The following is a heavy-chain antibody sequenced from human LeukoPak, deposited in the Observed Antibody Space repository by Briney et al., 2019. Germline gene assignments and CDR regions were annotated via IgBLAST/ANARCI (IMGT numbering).Heavy chain of an antibody. V-gene: IGHV1-69*13. Sequence: SVKVSCKACGGTFSSYAISWVRQAPGQGLEWMGGIIPIFGTANYAQKFQGRVTITADESTSTAYMELSSLRSEDTAVYYCARWSRGVDTAMVHDYWGQGTLVTVSS. CDR1: GGTFSSYA. D-gene: IGHD5-18*01. CDR3: ARWSRGVDTAMVHDY. CDR2: IIPIFGTA. J-gene: IGHJ4*02.